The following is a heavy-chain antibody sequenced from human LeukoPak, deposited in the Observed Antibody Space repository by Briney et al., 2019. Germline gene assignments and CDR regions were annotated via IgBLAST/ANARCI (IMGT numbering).Heavy chain of an antibody. CDR2: ISPYSGNT. CDR1: GYTFTNYN. V-gene: IGHV1-18*01. Sequence: ASVKVSCKASGYTFTNYNIAWVRQAPGQGLEWVGWISPYSGNTKYAQKFQGRVTMTTDTSTSTAYIELRSLTFDDTAIYYCARDGYFDYWGQGTLVTVSS. J-gene: IGHJ4*02. CDR3: ARDGYFDY.